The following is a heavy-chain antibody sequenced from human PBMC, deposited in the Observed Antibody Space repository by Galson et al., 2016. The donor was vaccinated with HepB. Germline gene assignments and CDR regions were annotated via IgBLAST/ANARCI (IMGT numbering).Heavy chain of an antibody. CDR3: AREVAGAKWFDP. CDR2: MYYSGST. V-gene: IGHV4-59*12. J-gene: IGHJ5*02. Sequence: SETLSLTCTVSGGSISGYYWSWIRQPPGKGLEWIAYMYYSGSTHYNPSLKSRVTISVDMFKSQFSLKLSSVTAADTAVYYCAREVAGAKWFDPWGQGTLVAVSS. CDR1: GGSISGYY. D-gene: IGHD1-14*01.